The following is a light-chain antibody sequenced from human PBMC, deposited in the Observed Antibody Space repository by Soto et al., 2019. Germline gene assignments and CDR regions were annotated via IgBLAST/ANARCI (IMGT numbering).Light chain of an antibody. CDR2: AAS. J-gene: IGKJ1*01. V-gene: IGKV3-20*01. CDR3: QQYGSSRWT. Sequence: EIVLTQSPDTLSLFPGERATLSCRASQSVSSTYLAWYQQKPGQAPRPLISAASSRATGTPDRSSGSGSGTDFTLTISRLEPEDFAVYYCQQYGSSRWTFGQGTKV. CDR1: QSVSSTY.